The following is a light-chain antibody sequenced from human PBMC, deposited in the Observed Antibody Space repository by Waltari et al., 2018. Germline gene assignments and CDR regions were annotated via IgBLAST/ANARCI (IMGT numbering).Light chain of an antibody. CDR1: SSDIGGYNY. V-gene: IGLV2-14*01. CDR3: SSYTSSNTWV. Sequence: QSALTQPASVSGSPGQSITISCIGTSSDIGGYNYVSWYQQHPGKAPKVMIYDVTKRPSGVSNRFSDSKSGSTASLTISGLQAEDEADYYCSSYTSSNTWVFGGGTKLTVL. J-gene: IGLJ3*02. CDR2: DVT.